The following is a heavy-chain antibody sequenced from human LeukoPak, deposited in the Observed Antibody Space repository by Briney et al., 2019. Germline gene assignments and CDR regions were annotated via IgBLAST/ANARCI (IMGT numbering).Heavy chain of an antibody. CDR3: AHRRRTVAVAGVFDY. Sequence: SGPTLVKPTQTLTLTCTFSGFSLNTGGVGVGWIRQPPGKALEWVALIYWNTDKRYSPSLKTRLTITKDASKNQVVLTLTNVDPLDTATYYCAHRRRTVAVAGVFDYWGQGTLVTVSS. CDR2: IYWNTDK. J-gene: IGHJ4*02. V-gene: IGHV2-5*01. D-gene: IGHD6-19*01. CDR1: GFSLNTGGVG.